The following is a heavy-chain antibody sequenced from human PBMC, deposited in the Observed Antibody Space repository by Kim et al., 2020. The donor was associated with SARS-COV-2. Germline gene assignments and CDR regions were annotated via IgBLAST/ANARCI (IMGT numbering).Heavy chain of an antibody. V-gene: IGHV7-4-1*02. CDR1: GYTFTSYA. Sequence: ASVKVSCKASGYTFTSYAMNWVRQAPGQGLEWMGWINTNTGNPTYAQGFTGRFVFSLDTSVSTAYLQISSLKAEDTAVYYCARVGNNQNRYYYDSSGYLLRYWGQGTLVTVSS. CDR2: INTNTGNP. J-gene: IGHJ4*02. D-gene: IGHD3-22*01. CDR3: ARVGNNQNRYYYDSSGYLLRY.